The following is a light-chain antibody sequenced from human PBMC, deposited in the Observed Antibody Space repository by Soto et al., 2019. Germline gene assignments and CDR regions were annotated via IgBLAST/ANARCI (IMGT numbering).Light chain of an antibody. CDR3: SGYTVSRTYV. CDR1: SRDVGAYNF. J-gene: IGLJ1*01. Sequence: SVLTQPASVSGSPRQSGTISCTGTSRDVGAYNFVSWHQQHPGKAPKLMIYTVSERPSGISYRFCGSKCGHTASLSISGLQAEAEADYYGSGYTVSRTYVFGTGPRVTVL. V-gene: IGLV2-14*03. CDR2: TVS.